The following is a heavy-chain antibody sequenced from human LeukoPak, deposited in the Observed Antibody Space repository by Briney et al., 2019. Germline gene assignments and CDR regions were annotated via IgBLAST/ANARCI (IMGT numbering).Heavy chain of an antibody. J-gene: IGHJ3*02. CDR3: AAVASRGQDAFDI. Sequence: SETLSLTRAVYGGSFSGYYWSWIRQPPGKGLEWIGEINHSGSTNYNPSLKSRVTISVDTSKNQFSLKLSSVTAADTAVYYCAAVASRGQDAFDIWGQGTMVTVSS. D-gene: IGHD6-19*01. V-gene: IGHV4-34*01. CDR2: INHSGST. CDR1: GGSFSGYY.